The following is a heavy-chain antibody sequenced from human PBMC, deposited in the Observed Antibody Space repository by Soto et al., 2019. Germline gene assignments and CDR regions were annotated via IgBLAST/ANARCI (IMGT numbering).Heavy chain of an antibody. V-gene: IGHV4-34*01. Sequence: QVQLQQWGAGLLKPSETLSLTCAVYGGSFSGYYWSWIRQPPGKGLEWIGEINHSGSTNYNPSLKSRVTISVDTSENQFSLKLSSVTAADTAVYYCASLALVRGAPRDTHDYWGQGTLVTVSS. CDR2: INHSGST. CDR1: GGSFSGYY. D-gene: IGHD3-10*01. J-gene: IGHJ4*02. CDR3: ASLALVRGAPRDTHDY.